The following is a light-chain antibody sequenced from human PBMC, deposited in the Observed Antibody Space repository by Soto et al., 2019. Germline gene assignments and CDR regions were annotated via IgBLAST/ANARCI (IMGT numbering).Light chain of an antibody. Sequence: EIVLTQSPGTLSLSPGERATVSCRASQSVSSNYLAWYQQKPGQAPRLLIYGASNRATGISDRFSGSGSGTDFTLTISRLEPEDFAVYYCQYYGSSPWTFGQGTKVEIK. J-gene: IGKJ1*01. CDR3: QYYGSSPWT. CDR2: GAS. V-gene: IGKV3-20*01. CDR1: QSVSSNY.